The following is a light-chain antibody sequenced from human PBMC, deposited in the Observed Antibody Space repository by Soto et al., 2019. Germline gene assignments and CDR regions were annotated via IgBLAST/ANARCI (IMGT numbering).Light chain of an antibody. J-gene: IGKJ4*01. CDR3: QQTYSTLLT. CDR2: AAS. CDR1: QSSSNY. Sequence: EIQMTQSPSSLSASVGDRVTITCRASQSSSNYLHWYQQKAGKAPKLLIYAASRLESWVPSRFSGGGSGQDFTLTISSLQPEDFATYYCQQTYSTLLTFGGGTKVEI. V-gene: IGKV1-39*01.